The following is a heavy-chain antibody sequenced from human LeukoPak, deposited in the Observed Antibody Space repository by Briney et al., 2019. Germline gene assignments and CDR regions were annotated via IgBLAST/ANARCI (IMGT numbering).Heavy chain of an antibody. CDR2: INPNNGGT. D-gene: IGHD6-13*01. J-gene: IGHJ4*01. V-gene: IGHV1-2*07. CDR3: ARDRPPQLVRPFDY. CDR1: GYIFTGYY. Sequence: ASVKVSCKASGYIFTGYYMHWVRQAPGQGLEWMGWINPNNGGTNYAHELQGRVTIIRDTNISTAYMELSRLRSDDTAVYYCARDRPPQLVRPFDYWGHGTLVTVSS.